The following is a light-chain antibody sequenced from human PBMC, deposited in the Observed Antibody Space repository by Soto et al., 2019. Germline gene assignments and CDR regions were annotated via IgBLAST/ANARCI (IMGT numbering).Light chain of an antibody. V-gene: IGKV3-20*01. J-gene: IGKJ4*01. CDR3: EQYGDSIT. CDR2: DAV. CDR1: QTVTSSD. Sequence: VLTQSPGSLSLSPGERATVSCRASQTVTSSDLAWYQQRPGQAPQLLIYDAVKRATGIPDRFSGSESGRDYTLTISRLDPEDSAVYYCEQYGDSITFGGGTKLEIK.